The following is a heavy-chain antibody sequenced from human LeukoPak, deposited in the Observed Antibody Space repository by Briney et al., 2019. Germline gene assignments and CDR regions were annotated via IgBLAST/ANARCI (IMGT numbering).Heavy chain of an antibody. Sequence: GGSLRLSCAASGFTFSSYGMHWVRQAPGKGLEWVAIIRYDGSNKYYADSVKGRFTISRDNSKNTLYLQMNSLRAGDTAVYYCAKLPTYYYDSSGHYYFDYWGQGTLVTVSS. V-gene: IGHV3-30*02. J-gene: IGHJ4*02. CDR2: IRYDGSNK. D-gene: IGHD3-22*01. CDR3: AKLPTYYYDSSGHYYFDY. CDR1: GFTFSSYG.